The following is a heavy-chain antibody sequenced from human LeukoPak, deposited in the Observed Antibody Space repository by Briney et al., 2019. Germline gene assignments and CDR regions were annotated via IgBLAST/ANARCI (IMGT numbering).Heavy chain of an antibody. CDR2: INSRSTFT. CDR3: AKGLLGWFDP. Sequence: GGSLRLSCAASGFTFSDYSMSWIRQAPGEGLEWVSYINSRSTFTTYADSVKGRFTISRDNSKNTLYLQMNSLRAEDTAVYYCAKGLLGWFDPWGQGTLVTVSS. V-gene: IGHV3-11*05. CDR1: GFTFSDYS. J-gene: IGHJ5*02.